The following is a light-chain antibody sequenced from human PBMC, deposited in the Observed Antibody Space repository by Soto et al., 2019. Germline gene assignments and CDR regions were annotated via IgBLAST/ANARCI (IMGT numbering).Light chain of an antibody. CDR1: QSVSSN. V-gene: IGKV3-15*01. J-gene: IGKJ2*01. CDR3: QQYNNWRAFT. CDR2: GAS. Sequence: EIVVTQSPATLSVSLGERATLSCRASQSVSSNLAWYQQKPGQAPRLLIYGASTRATGVPARFSGSGSGTEFTHTITSLQSEALAVYYRQQYNNWRAFTFGQGTKLEIK.